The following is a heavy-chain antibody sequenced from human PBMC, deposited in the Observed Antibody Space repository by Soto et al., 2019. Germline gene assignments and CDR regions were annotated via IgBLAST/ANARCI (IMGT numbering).Heavy chain of an antibody. V-gene: IGHV3-23*01. J-gene: IGHJ3*02. CDR1: GFTFSSYA. CDR3: AKDGYCSGGSCYSAFHAFDI. D-gene: IGHD2-15*01. Sequence: PGGSLRLSCAASGFTFSSYAMSWVRQAPGKGLEWVSAISGSGGSTYYADSVKGRFTISRDNSKNTLYLQMNSLRAEDTAVYYCAKDGYCSGGSCYSAFHAFDIWGQGTMVTVSS. CDR2: ISGSGGST.